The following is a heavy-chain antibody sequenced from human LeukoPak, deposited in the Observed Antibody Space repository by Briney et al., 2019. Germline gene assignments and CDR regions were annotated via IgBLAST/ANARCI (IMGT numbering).Heavy chain of an antibody. J-gene: IGHJ4*02. D-gene: IGHD3-10*01. CDR3: AKDSGKYYYGSGSKNFDY. CDR1: GFTFSSYA. Sequence: GGSLRLSCAASGFTFSSYAMHWVRQAPGKGLEWVSGISWNSGSIGYADSVKGRFTISRDNAKNSLYLQMNSLRAEDTALYYCAKDSGKYYYGSGSKNFDYWGQGTLVTVSS. V-gene: IGHV3-9*01. CDR2: ISWNSGSI.